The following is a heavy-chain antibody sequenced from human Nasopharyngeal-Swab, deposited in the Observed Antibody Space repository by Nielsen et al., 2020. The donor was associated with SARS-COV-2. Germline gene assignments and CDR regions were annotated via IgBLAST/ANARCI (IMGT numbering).Heavy chain of an antibody. J-gene: IGHJ4*02. CDR2: IRYDGSNK. CDR3: AKEGDIVVVPAATKNRRGRREQNFDY. V-gene: IGHV3-30*02. Sequence: WICQPPGKGLEWVAFIRYDGSNKYYADSVKGRFTISRDNSKSTLYLQMNSLRAEDTAVYYCAKEGDIVVVPAATKNRRGRREQNFDYWGQGTLVTVSS. D-gene: IGHD2-2*01.